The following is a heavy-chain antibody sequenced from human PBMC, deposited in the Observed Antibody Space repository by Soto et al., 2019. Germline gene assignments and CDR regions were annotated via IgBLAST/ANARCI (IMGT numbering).Heavy chain of an antibody. Sequence: LRLSCVASGFSFGSYALTWVRQAPGKGLEWVSTISGSDGKTFYADAVKGRFSISRDISQSTLYLQMNSLRADDTAIYYCARWSYLDYWGQGTRVTVSS. D-gene: IGHD3-3*01. CDR2: ISGSDGKT. CDR1: GFSFGSYA. J-gene: IGHJ4*02. CDR3: ARWSYLDY. V-gene: IGHV3-23*01.